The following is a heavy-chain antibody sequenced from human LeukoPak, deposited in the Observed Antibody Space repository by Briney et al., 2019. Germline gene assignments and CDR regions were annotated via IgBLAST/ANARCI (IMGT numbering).Heavy chain of an antibody. CDR2: INPNSGGT. CDR3: ASPLNSGYDSYGMDV. Sequence: ASVKVSCKASGYTFTGYYMHWVRQAPGQGLEWTGWINPNSGGTNYAQKFQGRVTMTRDTSISTAYMELSRLRSDDTAVYYCASPLNSGYDSYGMDVWGQGTTVTVSS. D-gene: IGHD5-12*01. V-gene: IGHV1-2*02. CDR1: GYTFTGYY. J-gene: IGHJ6*02.